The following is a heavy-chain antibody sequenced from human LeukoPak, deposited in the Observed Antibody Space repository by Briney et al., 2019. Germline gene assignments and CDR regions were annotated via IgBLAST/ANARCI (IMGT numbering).Heavy chain of an antibody. V-gene: IGHV1-69*13. J-gene: IGHJ5*02. CDR1: GGTFSSYA. CDR2: IIPIFGTA. CDR3: ARDREARVVVVVATANWFDP. Sequence: SVKVSCKASGGTFSSYAISWVRQAPGQGLEWMGGIIPIFGTANYAQKFQGRVTITADESTSTAYMELSSLRSEDTAVYYCARDREARVVVVVATANWFDPWGQGTLVTVSS. D-gene: IGHD2-15*01.